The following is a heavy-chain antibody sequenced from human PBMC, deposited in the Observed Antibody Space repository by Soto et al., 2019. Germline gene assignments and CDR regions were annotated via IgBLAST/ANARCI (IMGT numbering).Heavy chain of an antibody. J-gene: IGHJ5*02. Sequence: LSLTCAVYGGSFSGYYWSWIRQSPGKGLEWIGEINHSGSTNFNPSLKSRVTMSVDTSKNQFSLKLSSVTAADTAVYYCARGGMVVAPAGWFDPWGQGTQVPVSS. CDR3: ARGGMVVAPAGWFDP. CDR1: GGSFSGYY. V-gene: IGHV4-34*01. D-gene: IGHD2-15*01. CDR2: INHSGST.